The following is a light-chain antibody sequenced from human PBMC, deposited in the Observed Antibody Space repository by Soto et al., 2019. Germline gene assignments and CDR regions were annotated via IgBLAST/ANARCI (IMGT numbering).Light chain of an antibody. V-gene: IGKV1-27*01. CDR2: GAS. CDR1: QGISNY. J-gene: IGKJ1*01. Sequence: DIQMTQSPSSLSASVGARITITCRASQGISNYLAWYQQKPGKVPKLLIYGASTLQSGVPSRFSGSGSGTDFTLTISSLQPEDVATYYCQKYNSVPWTFGQGTKVEIK. CDR3: QKYNSVPWT.